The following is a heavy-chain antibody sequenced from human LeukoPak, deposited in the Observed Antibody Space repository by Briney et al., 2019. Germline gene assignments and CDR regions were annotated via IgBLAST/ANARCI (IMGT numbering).Heavy chain of an antibody. Sequence: ASVKVSCKASGYTFTSYGISWVRQAPGQGLEWMGWITAYNDNTNYAQKLQGRVTVTTDTSTSTAYMELRSLRSDDTAVYYCARGLGVVAAQSEQPKPRYFDLWGRGTQVTVSS. V-gene: IGHV1-18*01. J-gene: IGHJ2*01. CDR1: GYTFTSYG. D-gene: IGHD2-15*01. CDR2: ITAYNDNT. CDR3: ARGLGVVAAQSEQPKPRYFDL.